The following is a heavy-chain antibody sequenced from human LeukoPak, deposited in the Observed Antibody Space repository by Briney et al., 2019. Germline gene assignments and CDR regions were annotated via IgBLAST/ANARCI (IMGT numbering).Heavy chain of an antibody. J-gene: IGHJ4*02. CDR3: ARSRYGYNSGHFDY. D-gene: IGHD5-24*01. Sequence: PSETLSLTCTASGGSISSYYWSWIRQPPGKGLEWIGYIYYSGSTNYNPSLKSRVTISVDTSKNQFSLKLSSVTAADTAVYYCARSRYGYNSGHFDYWGQGTLVTVSS. V-gene: IGHV4-59*01. CDR2: IYYSGST. CDR1: GGSISSYY.